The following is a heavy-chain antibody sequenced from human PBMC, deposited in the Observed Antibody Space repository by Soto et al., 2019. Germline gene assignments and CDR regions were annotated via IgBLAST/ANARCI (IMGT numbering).Heavy chain of an antibody. CDR3: ASADDYGDLYCFDY. CDR2: ISYDGSNK. J-gene: IGHJ4*02. Sequence: QVQLVESGGGVVQPGRSLRLSCAASGFTFSSYAMHWVRQAPGKGLEWVAVISYDGSNKYYADSVKGRFTISRDNSKNTLYLQMNSLRAEDTAVYYCASADDYGDLYCFDYWGQGTLVTVSS. D-gene: IGHD4-17*01. V-gene: IGHV3-30-3*01. CDR1: GFTFSSYA.